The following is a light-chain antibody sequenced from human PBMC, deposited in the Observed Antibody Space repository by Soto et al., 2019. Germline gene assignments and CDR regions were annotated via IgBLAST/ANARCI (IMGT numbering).Light chain of an antibody. CDR1: QGVGGW. Sequence: IQMTQSPSSVSASVGDRVTMTCRASQGVGGWLAWYQQKPGKVPKLLIYATSTLQSGVPSRFSGSGSGTEFTLTISGLQPDDFATYYCHQYNSYSRTFGQGTKVDIK. J-gene: IGKJ1*01. V-gene: IGKV1D-16*01. CDR2: ATS. CDR3: HQYNSYSRT.